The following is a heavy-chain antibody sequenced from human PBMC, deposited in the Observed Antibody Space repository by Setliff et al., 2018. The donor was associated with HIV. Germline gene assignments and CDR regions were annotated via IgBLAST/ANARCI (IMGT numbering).Heavy chain of an antibody. CDR3: ARVFVDTAVLRVLEYYFDS. J-gene: IGHJ4*02. CDR1: GGAISSYY. Sequence: SETLSLTCTVSGGAISSYYWGWVRQPPGKGLGWIGSMYYSGSTYYTPPLKSRITISLDTSKHQFSLRMRSVTAADTAVYYCARVFVDTAVLRVLEYYFDSWGRGTLVTVSS. CDR2: MYYSGST. V-gene: IGHV4-39*07. D-gene: IGHD5-18*01.